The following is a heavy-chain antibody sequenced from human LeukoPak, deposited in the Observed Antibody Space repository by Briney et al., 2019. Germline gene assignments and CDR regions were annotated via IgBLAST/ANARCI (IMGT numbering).Heavy chain of an antibody. CDR3: AKVRVSTVTTDY. J-gene: IGHJ4*02. CDR2: ISYDGSNK. CDR1: GFTFSTYG. D-gene: IGHD4-17*01. Sequence: GGSLRLSCAASGFTFSTYGMHWVRQAPGKGLEWVAVISYDGSNKHYADSVKGRFTISRDNSKNTLYLQMNTLRAEDTAVYYCAKVRVSTVTTDYWGQGTLVTVSS. V-gene: IGHV3-30*18.